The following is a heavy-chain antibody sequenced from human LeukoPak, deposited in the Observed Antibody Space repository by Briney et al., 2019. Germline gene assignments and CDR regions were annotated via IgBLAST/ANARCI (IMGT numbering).Heavy chain of an antibody. CDR2: INSDGSST. V-gene: IGHV3-74*01. Sequence: GGSLRLSCAASGFSFSSYWMHWVRHTPGRGLMWVSRINSDGSSTTYADSVKGRFTISRDNVKNTLYLQMNSLRAEDTAVYYCARLMSVAAAWFDPWGQGTLVTVSS. CDR1: GFSFSSYW. D-gene: IGHD6-13*01. J-gene: IGHJ5*02. CDR3: ARLMSVAAAWFDP.